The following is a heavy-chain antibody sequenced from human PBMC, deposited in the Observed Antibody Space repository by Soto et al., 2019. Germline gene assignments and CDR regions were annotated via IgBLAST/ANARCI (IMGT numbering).Heavy chain of an antibody. CDR2: IWYDGSNK. CDR1: GFTFSSYG. D-gene: IGHD1-26*01. CDR3: ARDTTGGFYYYGMDV. V-gene: IGHV3-33*01. Sequence: QVQLVESGGGVVQPGRSLRLSCAASGFTFSSYGMHWVRQAPGKGLEWVAVIWYDGSNKYYADSVKGRFTISRDNSKNTLYLQMNSPRAEDTAVYYCARDTTGGFYYYGMDVWGQGTTVTVSS. J-gene: IGHJ6*02.